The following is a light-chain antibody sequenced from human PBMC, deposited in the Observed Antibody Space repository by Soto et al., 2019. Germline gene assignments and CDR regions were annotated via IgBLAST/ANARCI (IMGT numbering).Light chain of an antibody. CDR2: GAS. Sequence: EIVLTQSPGTLSLSPGERATLSCRASQSVSSSYLAWYQQKPGQAPRLLIYGASSRATGVPDSFSGSGSGTDFTLTISRLEPEDFAVYYCQQYGTSPFTFGPGTKVDI. V-gene: IGKV3-20*01. J-gene: IGKJ3*01. CDR3: QQYGTSPFT. CDR1: QSVSSSY.